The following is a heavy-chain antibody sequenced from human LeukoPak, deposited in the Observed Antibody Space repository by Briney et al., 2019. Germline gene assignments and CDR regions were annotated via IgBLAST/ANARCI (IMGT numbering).Heavy chain of an antibody. CDR3: AKDKFXDDAFDI. J-gene: IGHJ3*02. CDR2: ISYDGSNK. V-gene: IGHV3-30*18. CDR1: GFTFSSYG. Sequence: GGSLRLSCAASGFTFSSYGMHWVRQAPGKGLEWVAVISYDGSNKYYADPVKGRFTISRDNSKNTLYLQMNSLRAEDTAVYYCAKDKFXDDAFDIWGQGTMVTVSS.